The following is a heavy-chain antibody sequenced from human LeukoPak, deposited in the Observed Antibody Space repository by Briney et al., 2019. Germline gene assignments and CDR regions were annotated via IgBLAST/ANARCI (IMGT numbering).Heavy chain of an antibody. CDR1: GFTFSSYA. Sequence: GSLRLSCAASGFTFSSYAMSWVRQAPGKGLAWVSVISGSGGTTNYADSVKGRFTVSRDNSNNTLYLQMNSLRAEDTAVYYCAKGYCTNGVCYTDYWGQGALVTVSS. D-gene: IGHD2-8*01. J-gene: IGHJ4*02. V-gene: IGHV3-23*01. CDR2: ISGSGGTT. CDR3: AKGYCTNGVCYTDY.